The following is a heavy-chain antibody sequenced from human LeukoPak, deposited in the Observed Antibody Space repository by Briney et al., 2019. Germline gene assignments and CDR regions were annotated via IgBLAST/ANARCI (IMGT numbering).Heavy chain of an antibody. CDR2: INAHSGDT. J-gene: IGHJ3*02. CDR1: GYTFTDYY. Sequence: GASVKVSCKASGYTFTDYYIHWVREAPGQGLEWMGWINAHSGDTNYAQKFQGRVTMTRDTSINTAYMELSRLRSDDTAVYYCAVRGDYYYDSSGLDAFDIWGQGTMVTVSS. V-gene: IGHV1-2*02. D-gene: IGHD3-22*01. CDR3: AVRGDYYYDSSGLDAFDI.